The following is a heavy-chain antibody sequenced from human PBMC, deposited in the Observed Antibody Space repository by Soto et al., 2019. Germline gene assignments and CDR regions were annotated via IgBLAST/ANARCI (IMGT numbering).Heavy chain of an antibody. CDR2: ISGSSNPI. CDR1: GFAFSTYS. D-gene: IGHD3-9*01. CDR3: VTNGGDYDIFAARVDYYYYGMDV. V-gene: IGHV3-48*02. J-gene: IGHJ6*02. Sequence: GGSLRLSCAASGFAFSTYSMNWVRQAPGKXLEWVSYISGSSNPIYYADSVKGRFTISRDNAKNSLHPQMNSQRDEDTAVYYCVTNGGDYDIFAARVDYYYYGMDVWGQGTTVTVSS.